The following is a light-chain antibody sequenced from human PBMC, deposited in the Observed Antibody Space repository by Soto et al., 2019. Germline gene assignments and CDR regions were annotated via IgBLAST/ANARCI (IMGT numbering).Light chain of an antibody. J-gene: IGKJ1*01. Sequence: DIQMTQSPSSLSASVGDTVTITCWASQSVSTWLAWYQQKPGKAPKLLIYDASKLESGVPSRFSGSGSGTELTLTISGLQAEESATYYCQQYNSYSPTFGQGTTVEV. CDR3: QQYNSYSPT. CDR2: DAS. V-gene: IGKV1-5*01. CDR1: QSVSTW.